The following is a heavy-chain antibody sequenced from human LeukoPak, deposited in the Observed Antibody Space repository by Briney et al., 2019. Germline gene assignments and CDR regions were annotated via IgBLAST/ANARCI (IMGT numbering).Heavy chain of an antibody. CDR1: GGTLSSYA. V-gene: IGHV1-69*04. CDR3: AREGVYALGDY. J-gene: IGHJ4*02. CDR2: IIPILGIA. D-gene: IGHD2/OR15-2a*01. Sequence: GASVKVSCKASGGTLSSYAISWVRRAPGQGLEWLGRIIPILGIANYAQKFQGRVTITADKSTSTAYMELSSLRSEDTAVYYCAREGVYALGDYWGQGTLVTVSS.